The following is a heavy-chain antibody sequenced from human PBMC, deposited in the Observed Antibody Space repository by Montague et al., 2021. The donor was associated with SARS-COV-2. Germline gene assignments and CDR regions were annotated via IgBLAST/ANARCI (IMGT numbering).Heavy chain of an antibody. V-gene: IGHV3-23*01. CDR1: GFSFSIYA. J-gene: IGHJ4*02. D-gene: IGHD2-21*02. CDR3: SAAYCAGDNCYSSAFDY. CDR2: ITNGGGST. Sequence: SLRLSCAASGFSFSIYAMSWVRQAPGKGLEWVPAITNGGGSTYYADSVKGRFTISRDNSKNTLYLQMGNLRVEDTAVFYCSAAYCAGDNCYSSAFDYWGQGTLVTVSS.